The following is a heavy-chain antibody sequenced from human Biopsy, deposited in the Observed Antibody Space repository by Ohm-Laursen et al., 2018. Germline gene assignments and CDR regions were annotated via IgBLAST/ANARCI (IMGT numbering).Heavy chain of an antibody. V-gene: IGHV4-39*01. Sequence: SETLSLTCSVSGDSISSSTYYWGWIRQPPGKGLEWIGPIRNTYFRTSLKSRVTMSVDTYKNQFSLKLSSAPAADTGVYYCAQTRNDYGGFYFDYWGRGTLVTVSS. CDR1: GDSISSSTYY. J-gene: IGHJ4*02. CDR2: IRNT. D-gene: IGHD4/OR15-4a*01. CDR3: AQTRNDYGGFYFDY.